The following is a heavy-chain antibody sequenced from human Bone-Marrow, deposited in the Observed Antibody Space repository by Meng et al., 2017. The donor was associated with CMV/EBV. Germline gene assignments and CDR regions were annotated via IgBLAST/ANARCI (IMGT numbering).Heavy chain of an antibody. CDR1: GGSISSSSYY. CDR2: IYYSGST. Sequence: SCTVSGGSISSSSYYWGWIRQPPGKGLEWIGSIYYSGSTYYNPSLKSRVTISVDTSKNQFSLKLSSVTAADTAVYYCARTPYDFWSVIPDSYFDYWGQGTLVTVSS. CDR3: ARTPYDFWSVIPDSYFDY. D-gene: IGHD3-3*01. J-gene: IGHJ4*02. V-gene: IGHV4-39*07.